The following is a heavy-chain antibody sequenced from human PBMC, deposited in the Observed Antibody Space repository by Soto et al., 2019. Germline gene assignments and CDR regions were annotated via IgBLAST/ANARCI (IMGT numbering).Heavy chain of an antibody. D-gene: IGHD3-16*02. CDR2: ISAYNGNT. J-gene: IGHJ6*03. CDR3: AREAITFGGVIVYYYMDV. Sequence: QVQLVQSGAEVKKPGASVKVSCKASGYTFTSYGISWVRQAPGQGLEWMGWISAYNGNTNYAQKLQGRVTMTTDPSTGTAYMELGSLRSYDTAVYYCAREAITFGGVIVYYYMDVWGKGTTVTVSS. V-gene: IGHV1-18*01. CDR1: GYTFTSYG.